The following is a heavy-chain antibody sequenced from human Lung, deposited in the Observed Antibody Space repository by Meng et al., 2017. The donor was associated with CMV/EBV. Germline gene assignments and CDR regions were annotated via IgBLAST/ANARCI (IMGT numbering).Heavy chain of an antibody. V-gene: IGHV3-7*01. CDR3: AREYWGPDY. CDR2: INEAGSVK. D-gene: IGHD7-27*01. CDR1: GFTFTNYW. Sequence: GGSLRLSCAASGFTFTNYWMTWVRQAPGKGLEWVGNINEAGSVKHYVDSVKGRFTMSRDNAKNSVYLQMNGLRADDTAVYFGAREYWGPDYWGQGRLVTVSS. J-gene: IGHJ4*02.